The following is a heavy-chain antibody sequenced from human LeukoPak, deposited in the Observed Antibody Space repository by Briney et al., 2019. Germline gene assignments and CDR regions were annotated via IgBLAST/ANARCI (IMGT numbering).Heavy chain of an antibody. CDR1: GFTFSSYG. CDR2: ISSSSSTI. J-gene: IGHJ4*02. CDR3: ARVFLSGHDY. Sequence: GGSLRLSCAASGFTFSSYGMNWVRQAPGKGLEWVSYISSSSSTIYYADSVKGRFTISRDNAKNSLYLQMSSLRAEDTAVYYCARVFLSGHDYWGQGTLVTVSS. V-gene: IGHV3-48*04. D-gene: IGHD3-16*02.